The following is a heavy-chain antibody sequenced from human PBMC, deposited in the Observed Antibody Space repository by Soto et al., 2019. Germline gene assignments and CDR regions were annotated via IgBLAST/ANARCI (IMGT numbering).Heavy chain of an antibody. CDR1: GGSVSNNQW. CDR3: EGARTAGERFDFYYGLEV. D-gene: IGHD3-10*01. CDR2: IYQGET. V-gene: IGHV4-4*02. Sequence: PSETLSLTCTVSGGSVSNNQWRRWVRQAQGKTLEWIGGIYQGETTYNPALKSRVRISMDRSKNQFSLRLTSATATDTATYYCEGARTAGERFDFYYGLEVWGQGATVT. J-gene: IGHJ6*02.